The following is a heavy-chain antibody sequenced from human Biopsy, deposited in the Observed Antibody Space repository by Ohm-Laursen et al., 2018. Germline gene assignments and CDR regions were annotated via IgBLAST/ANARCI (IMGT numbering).Heavy chain of an antibody. V-gene: IGHV4-34*12. CDR3: ARLSRRGYIIFFDY. CDR2: RFHSGSP. CDR1: GGSFSDYY. Sequence: SETLSLTWAVYGGSFSDYYWTWIRQLPGKGLEWIGYRFHSGSPIYNPSLQSRVTISIDTSKNQFSLTLSSVSAADTAVYYCARLSRRGYIIFFDYWGRGTRVTVSS. J-gene: IGHJ4*02. D-gene: IGHD5-12*01.